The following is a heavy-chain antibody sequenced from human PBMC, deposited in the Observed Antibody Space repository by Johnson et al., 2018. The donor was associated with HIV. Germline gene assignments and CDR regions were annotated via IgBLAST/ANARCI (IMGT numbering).Heavy chain of an antibody. Sequence: QVQLVESGGGLIQPGGSLRLSCAASGFTVSTNYMTWVRQAPGKGLEWVAVISSDGSNKYYADSVKGRFTISRDNSKNTLYLQVNGLRVEDTAVFYWASGEDYGGNYGALDIWGQGTMVIVSS. D-gene: IGHD4-23*01. CDR3: ASGEDYGGNYGALDI. V-gene: IGHV3-30-3*01. CDR1: GFTVSTNY. CDR2: ISSDGSNK. J-gene: IGHJ3*02.